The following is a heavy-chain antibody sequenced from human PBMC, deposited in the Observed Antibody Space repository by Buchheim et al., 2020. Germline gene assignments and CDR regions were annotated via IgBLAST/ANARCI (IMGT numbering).Heavy chain of an antibody. J-gene: IGHJ1*01. CDR1: GFTFSTYS. Sequence: EVQLVESGGGLVKPGGSLTLSCAASGFTFSTYSMNWVRQAPGKGLEWVSSISSASGYIYYADSVKGRFTISRDNAKNSLYLQMNSLRAEDTAMYYCTNSGYFNDRFRAGWGHDWGQGT. D-gene: IGHD3-22*01. CDR2: ISSASGYI. CDR3: TNSGYFNDRFRAGWGHD. V-gene: IGHV3-21*01.